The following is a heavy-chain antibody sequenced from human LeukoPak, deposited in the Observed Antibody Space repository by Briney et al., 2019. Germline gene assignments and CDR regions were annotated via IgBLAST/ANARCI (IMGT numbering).Heavy chain of an antibody. CDR3: TTEEARYFDRLHRYNWFDP. D-gene: IGHD3-9*01. J-gene: IGHJ5*02. CDR1: GFTFSNAW. Sequence: PGGSLRLSCAASGFTFSNAWMSWVRQAPGKGLEWVGRIKRKSDGGTTDYAAPVKGRFTISRDDSKNTLYLQMNSLKTEDTAVYYCTTEEARYFDRLHRYNWFDPWGQGTLVTVSS. CDR2: IKRKSDGGTT. V-gene: IGHV3-15*01.